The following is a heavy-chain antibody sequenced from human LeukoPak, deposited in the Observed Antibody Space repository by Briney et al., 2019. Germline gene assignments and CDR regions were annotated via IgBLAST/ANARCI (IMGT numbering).Heavy chain of an antibody. Sequence: SGTLSLTCTVSGGSISSYYWSWIQQPPGKGLEWIGYIYYSGSPNYNPSLKSRVTISLDTSKNEFSLKLTSVTAADTAVYYCARHRRFYDILTGYASEHDFDYWGQGTLVTVSS. CDR3: ARHRRFYDILTGYASEHDFDY. D-gene: IGHD3-9*01. J-gene: IGHJ4*02. V-gene: IGHV4-59*08. CDR1: GGSISSYY. CDR2: IYYSGSP.